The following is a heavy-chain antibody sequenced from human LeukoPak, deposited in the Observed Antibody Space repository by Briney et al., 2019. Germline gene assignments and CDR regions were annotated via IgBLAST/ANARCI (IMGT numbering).Heavy chain of an antibody. J-gene: IGHJ5*02. CDR2: INHSGST. V-gene: IGHV4-34*01. CDR3: AREVYSSSWYNWFDP. CDR1: GGSFSGYY. Sequence: PSETLSLNCAVYGGSFSGYYWSWIRQPPGKGLEWIGEINHSGSTNYNPSLKSRVTISVDTSKNQFSLKLSSVTAADTAVYYCAREVYSSSWYNWFDPWGQGTLVTVSS. D-gene: IGHD6-13*01.